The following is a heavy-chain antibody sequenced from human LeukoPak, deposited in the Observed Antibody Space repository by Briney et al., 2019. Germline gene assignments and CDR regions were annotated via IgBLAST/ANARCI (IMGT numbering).Heavy chain of an antibody. V-gene: IGHV3-7*01. CDR1: GFTFSSHW. J-gene: IGHJ6*04. CDR3: AELGITMIGGV. D-gene: IGHD3-10*02. CDR2: IKQDGGEK. Sequence: GGSLRLSCAASGFTFSSHWMSWVRQAPGKGLEWVDNIKQDGGEKYYTDSVKGRFTVSRDNAKNSLYLQMNSLRADDTAVYYCAELGITMIGGVWGKGTTVTISS.